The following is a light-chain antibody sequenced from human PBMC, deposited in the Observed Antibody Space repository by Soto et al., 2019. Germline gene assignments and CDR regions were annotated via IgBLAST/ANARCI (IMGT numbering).Light chain of an antibody. CDR2: GAS. V-gene: IGKV3-20*01. Sequence: EIVLTQSPGTLSLSPGERATLSCRASQSVTSSYLAWYQQKPGQAPRLLIYGASSRATGIPDRFSGSGSGTDFTLTISRLEPEDFAAYYCQQYGSSSWTFGQGTKV. J-gene: IGKJ1*01. CDR1: QSVTSSY. CDR3: QQYGSSSWT.